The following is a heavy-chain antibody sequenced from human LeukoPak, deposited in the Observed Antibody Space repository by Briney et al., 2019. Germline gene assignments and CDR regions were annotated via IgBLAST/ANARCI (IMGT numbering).Heavy chain of an antibody. CDR3: ARDGGVGATKLFDY. CDR1: GFTFSSYS. D-gene: IGHD1-26*01. CDR2: ISSSGSTI. V-gene: IGHV3-48*04. Sequence: PGGSLRLSCAASGFTFSSYSMNWVRQAPGKGLEWVSYISSSGSTIYYADSVKGRFTISRDNAKNSLYLQMNSLRAEDTAVYYCARDGGVGATKLFDYWGQGTLVTVSS. J-gene: IGHJ4*02.